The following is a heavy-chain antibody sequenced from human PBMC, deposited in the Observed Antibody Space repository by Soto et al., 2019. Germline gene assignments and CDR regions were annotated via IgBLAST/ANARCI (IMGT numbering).Heavy chain of an antibody. CDR1: NETLTTYG. V-gene: IGHV1-18*01. D-gene: IGHD6-6*01. CDR3: ARDSSSSGYYYGMDV. CDR2: VSGYSGHS. Sequence: QVHLVQSGAEVKKPGASVKVSCKASNETLTTYGISWVRQAPGQGLEWMGWVSGYSGHSSSAQEFQDRVIMTPDTSTNAAYMELRSLTSDDSAVYFFARDSSSSGYYYGMDVWGQGTTVTVSS. J-gene: IGHJ6*02.